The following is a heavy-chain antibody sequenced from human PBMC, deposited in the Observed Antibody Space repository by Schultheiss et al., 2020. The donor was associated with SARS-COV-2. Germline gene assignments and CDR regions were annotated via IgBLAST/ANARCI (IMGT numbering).Heavy chain of an antibody. CDR3: AKIVIAIFDY. D-gene: IGHD2-21*01. V-gene: IGHV3-7*03. Sequence: GESLKISCAASGFTFSSYWMTWVRQAPGKGLEWVANIKQDGSEKYSVDSVKGRFTISRDNAKNSLYLQMNSLRAEDTAVYYCAKIVIAIFDYWGQGTLVTVSS. CDR2: IKQDGSEK. CDR1: GFTFSSYW. J-gene: IGHJ4*02.